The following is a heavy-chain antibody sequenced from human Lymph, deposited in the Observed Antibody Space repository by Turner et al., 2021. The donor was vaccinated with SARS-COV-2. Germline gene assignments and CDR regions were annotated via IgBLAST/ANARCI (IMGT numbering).Heavy chain of an antibody. CDR2: ISYDGSNK. V-gene: IGHV3-30*18. D-gene: IGHD2-15*01. CDR3: AKQGGGRYCSGGSCYRGYFDY. CDR1: GFTFSGYG. J-gene: IGHJ4*02. Sequence: QVQLVESGGGLVQPGRSLRLSCAESGFTFSGYGMYWVRQAPGKGLEWVAVISYDGSNKYYADSVKGRFTISRDNSKNTLYMQMNSLRAEDTAVYYCAKQGGGRYCSGGSCYRGYFDYWGQGTLVTVSS.